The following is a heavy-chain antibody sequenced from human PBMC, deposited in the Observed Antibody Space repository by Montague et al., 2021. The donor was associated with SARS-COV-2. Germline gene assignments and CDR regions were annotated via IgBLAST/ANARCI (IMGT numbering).Heavy chain of an antibody. CDR1: GASIRGAYH. Sequence: TLSLTCSVSGASIRGAYHWSWIRQRPGKDLEWIGHTYDDRPIYYNPSLRGRASISLDTSEDRFSLTLTSVTAADTALYYCAAYIIGAGGRGSWGQGALVTVSS. J-gene: IGHJ1*01. V-gene: IGHV4-31*03. CDR2: TYDDRPI. CDR3: AAYIIGAGGRGS. D-gene: IGHD3-16*01.